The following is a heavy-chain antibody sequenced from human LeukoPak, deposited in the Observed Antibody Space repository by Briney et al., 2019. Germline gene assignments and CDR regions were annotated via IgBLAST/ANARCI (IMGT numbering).Heavy chain of an antibody. J-gene: IGHJ6*02. D-gene: IGHD6-13*01. CDR2: ISYDGSNK. CDR3: AKDLVAAAGTDYYGMDV. CDR1: GFTFSSYW. V-gene: IGHV3-30*18. Sequence: GGSLRLSCAASGFTFSSYWMSWVRQAPGKGLEWVAVISYDGSNKYYADSVKGRFTISRDNSKNTLYLQMNSLRAEDTAVYYCAKDLVAAAGTDYYGMDVWGQGTTVTVSS.